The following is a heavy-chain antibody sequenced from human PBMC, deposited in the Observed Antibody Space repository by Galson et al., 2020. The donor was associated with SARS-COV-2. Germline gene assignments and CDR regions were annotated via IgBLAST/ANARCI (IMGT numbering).Heavy chain of an antibody. D-gene: IGHD4-17*01. J-gene: IGHJ3*02. Sequence: SETLSLTCAVSGTSISSGSYSWNWIRQPQGKGRESIVYISHSRSTYYNPSLKSRVTISGDRSKNQFSLRLSSVTAADTAVYYCARFHYGECASEAFDIWGPGTRVTVAS. CDR3: ARFHYGECASEAFDI. CDR2: ISHSRST. V-gene: IGHV4-30-2*01. CDR1: GTSISSGSYS.